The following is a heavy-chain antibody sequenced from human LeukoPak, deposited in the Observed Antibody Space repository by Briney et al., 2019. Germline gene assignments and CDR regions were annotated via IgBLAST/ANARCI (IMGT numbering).Heavy chain of an antibody. CDR2: TYYRSTWYN. J-gene: IGHJ5*02. D-gene: IGHD2-2*01. Sequence: SQTLSLTCAISGDSVSSNSVTWNWIRQSPSRGLEWLGRTYYRSTWYNDYAVSVRGRITVNPDTSKNQFSLHLNSVTSEDTAVYYCARRLTQYDCFDPWGQGILVTVSS. CDR1: GDSVSSNSVT. V-gene: IGHV6-1*01. CDR3: ARRLTQYDCFDP.